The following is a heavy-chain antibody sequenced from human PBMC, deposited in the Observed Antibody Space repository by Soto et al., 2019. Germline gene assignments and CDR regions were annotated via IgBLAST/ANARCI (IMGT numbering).Heavy chain of an antibody. CDR2: ISSNGRST. V-gene: IGHV3-64*01. Sequence: VKLVESGGGLVQPGGSLRLSCATSGFIFSTYAMHWVRQAPGKGLEYVSAISSNGRSTYYANSVKGRFTISRDNSKNTLYLQMDSLRAEDMAVNYCARDRCTNGVCYAPSDDWGQGTLVTVSS. CDR1: GFIFSTYA. CDR3: ARDRCTNGVCYAPSDD. D-gene: IGHD2-8*01. J-gene: IGHJ1*01.